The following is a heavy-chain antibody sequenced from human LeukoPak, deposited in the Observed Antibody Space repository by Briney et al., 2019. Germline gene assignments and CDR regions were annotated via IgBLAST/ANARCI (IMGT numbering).Heavy chain of an antibody. J-gene: IGHJ5*02. CDR1: GXTFSSYA. CDR3: AKEAYSTGGGWFDP. Sequence: GGSLRLSWAASGXTFSSYAMSWVRQAPGKGLEWVSAISGSGGSTYYADSVKGRFTVSRDNSKNTLYLQMNSLRAEDTAVYYCAKEAYSTGGGWFDPWGQGTLVTASS. CDR2: ISGSGGST. V-gene: IGHV3-23*01. D-gene: IGHD6-25*01.